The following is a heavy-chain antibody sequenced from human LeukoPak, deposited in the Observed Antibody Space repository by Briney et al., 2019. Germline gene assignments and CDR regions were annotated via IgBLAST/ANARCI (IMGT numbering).Heavy chain of an antibody. Sequence: PGGSLRLSCAASGFTFRSYWMSWVRQAPGRGLEWVANTKQDGSEKYYVDSVKGRFTIYRHNARNSLYLQMNSLRVEDTAVYYCARGAYYYNSGDAFDVWGQGTMVTVSS. J-gene: IGHJ3*01. CDR3: ARGAYYYNSGDAFDV. D-gene: IGHD3-10*01. CDR1: GFTFRSYW. V-gene: IGHV3-7*01. CDR2: TKQDGSEK.